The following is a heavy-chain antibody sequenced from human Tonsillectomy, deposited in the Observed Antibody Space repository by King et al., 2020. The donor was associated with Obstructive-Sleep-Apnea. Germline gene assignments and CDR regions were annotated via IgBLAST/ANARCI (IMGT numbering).Heavy chain of an antibody. V-gene: IGHV1-18*01. CDR1: GYTFTNYG. J-gene: IGHJ1*01. CDR3: ASTNYHIWAAYYRGRYLQH. Sequence: QLVQSGAEVKKPGASVKVSCKASGYTFTNYGITWVRQAPGQGLEWMGWISAYNGNTNYAQKLQGRVTMTTDTSTSTAYMELRSLRSDDTAVYYCASTNYHIWAAYYRGRYLQHWGQGSLGTVSS. CDR2: ISAYNGNT. D-gene: IGHD3-9*01.